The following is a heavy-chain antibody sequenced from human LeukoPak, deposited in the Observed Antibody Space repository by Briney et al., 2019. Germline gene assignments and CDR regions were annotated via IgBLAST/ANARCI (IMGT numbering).Heavy chain of an antibody. V-gene: IGHV1-18*01. CDR1: GYTFTSYG. CDR2: ISAYNGNT. D-gene: IGHD3-3*01. CDR3: ARGGVGRFLEWLWSGMDV. J-gene: IGHJ6*02. Sequence: GASVKVSCKASGYTFTSYGISWVRQAPGQGLEWMGWISAYNGNTNYAQKLQGRVTMTTDTSTSTAYMELRSLRSDDTAVYYCARGGVGRFLEWLWSGMDVWGQGTTVTVSS.